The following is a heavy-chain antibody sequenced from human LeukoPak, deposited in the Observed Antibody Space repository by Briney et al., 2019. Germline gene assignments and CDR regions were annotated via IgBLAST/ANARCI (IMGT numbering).Heavy chain of an antibody. V-gene: IGHV1-2*02. CDR1: GYTFGDYY. Sequence: GASVKVSCKASGYTFGDYYIHWVRQAPGQGLEWMGWINPNSGGTKYAQKFQGRVTMTRDTSISTAYMDLSSLGSDDTAVFYCVRKSATRRTSEFDYWGQGTPVTVSS. J-gene: IGHJ4*02. CDR2: INPNSGGT. CDR3: VRKSATRRTSEFDY. D-gene: IGHD2-15*01.